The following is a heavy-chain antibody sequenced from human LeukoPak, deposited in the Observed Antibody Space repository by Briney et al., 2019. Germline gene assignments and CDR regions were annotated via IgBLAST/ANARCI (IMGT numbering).Heavy chain of an antibody. V-gene: IGHV1-69*01. D-gene: IGHD3-10*01. J-gene: IGHJ6*03. Sequence: ASVKVSCKASGGTFSSYAISWVRQAPGQGLEWMGGIIPIIGTANYAQRFQGRVTITADESTSTAYMELSSLRSEDTAVYYCARDRGNSMVRGVIPPDYYYYYMDVWGKGTTVTVSS. CDR2: IIPIIGTA. CDR1: GGTFSSYA. CDR3: ARDRGNSMVRGVIPPDYYYYYMDV.